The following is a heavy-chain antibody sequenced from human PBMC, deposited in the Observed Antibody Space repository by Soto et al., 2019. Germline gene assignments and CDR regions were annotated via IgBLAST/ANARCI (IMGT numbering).Heavy chain of an antibody. CDR1: GGSISSRNW. D-gene: IGHD6-6*01. Sequence: QVHLQESGPGLVKPSGTLSLTCTVSGGSISSRNWWSWLRQSPTKGLEWIGEIYQSGSTNYNPSLESRVTISVDKSKNQFSLELTSLTAADTAVYYCAKDRLWGSSDRGAPDDFEVWGQGTMGTVS. CDR2: IYQSGST. V-gene: IGHV4-4*02. J-gene: IGHJ3*01. CDR3: AKDRLWGSSDRGAPDDFEV.